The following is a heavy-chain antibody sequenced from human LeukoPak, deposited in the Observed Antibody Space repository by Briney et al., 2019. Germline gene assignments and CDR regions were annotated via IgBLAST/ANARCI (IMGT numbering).Heavy chain of an antibody. V-gene: IGHV4-59*01. CDR2: IYYSGST. CDR3: ARSRYQYYCDF. Sequence: SESLSLTCTVSGGSISSYYWSWVRQPPGKGLEWIWYIYYSGSTNYNPSLKSRFTISVDTAKNQLYLKLSSVTAADTAVYYCARSRYQYYCDFWGQGTLVTVSS. D-gene: IGHD1-14*01. CDR1: GGSISSYY. J-gene: IGHJ4*02.